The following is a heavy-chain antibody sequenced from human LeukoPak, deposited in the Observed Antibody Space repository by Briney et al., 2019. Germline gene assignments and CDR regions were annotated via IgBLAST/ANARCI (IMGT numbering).Heavy chain of an antibody. CDR2: IRYDGNNK. Sequence: GGSLRLSCAAYGFTFSSSDMHWVRQAPGKGLEWVAFIRYDGNNKYYADSVKGRLTITRDNSKNTLYLQMNSLRAEDTAVYYCAKQPYYDILTGYKGPYFDYWGQGTLVTVSS. V-gene: IGHV3-30*02. J-gene: IGHJ4*02. CDR1: GFTFSSSD. CDR3: AKQPYYDILTGYKGPYFDY. D-gene: IGHD3-9*01.